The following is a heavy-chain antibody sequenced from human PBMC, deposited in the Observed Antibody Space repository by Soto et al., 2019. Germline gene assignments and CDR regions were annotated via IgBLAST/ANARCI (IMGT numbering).Heavy chain of an antibody. J-gene: IGHJ6*02. V-gene: IGHV3-30*18. CDR2: ISYDGSNK. Sequence: QVQLVESGGGVVQPGRSLRLSCAASGFTFSNYVMHWVRQAPGKGLEWVAVISYDGSNKYYADSVRARFTISRDNSNNTLFLQMNSLRPEDTAVYYCAKDQNQLIRRCYGLDVWGQGTTVTVSS. CDR3: AKDQNQLIRRCYGLDV. D-gene: IGHD2-2*01. CDR1: GFTFSNYV.